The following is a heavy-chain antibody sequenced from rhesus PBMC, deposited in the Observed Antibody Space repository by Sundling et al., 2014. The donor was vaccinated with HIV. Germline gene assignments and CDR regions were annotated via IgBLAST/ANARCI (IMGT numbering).Heavy chain of an antibody. CDR3: AREGRTWNYGYGLES. J-gene: IGHJ6*01. V-gene: IGHV4S13*01. D-gene: IGHD1-1*01. CDR1: GGSISAVYY. CDR2: FYGNNHVT. Sequence: QVQLQESGPGLVKPSETLSLTCAVSGGSISAVYYWAWIRRPPGKGLEWIGGFYGNNHVTNYNPSLKSRVTISKDTSKNQFSLKLSSVTAADTAVYYCAREGRTWNYGYGLESWGQGVVVTVSS.